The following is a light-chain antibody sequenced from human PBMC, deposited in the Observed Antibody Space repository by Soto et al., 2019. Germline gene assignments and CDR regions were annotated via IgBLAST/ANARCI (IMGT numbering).Light chain of an antibody. CDR1: QYINTR. CDR3: HQRQSWPRT. CDR2: QTS. J-gene: IGKJ1*01. Sequence: EIVLTQSPATLSSFPGDRVTLSCRASQYINTRLAWYQHRPGQAPRLLIYQTSLRAAGIPARFSASGSGTDFTLTISDVQPEDFALYCCHQRQSWPRTFGQRTKVDIK. V-gene: IGKV3-11*01.